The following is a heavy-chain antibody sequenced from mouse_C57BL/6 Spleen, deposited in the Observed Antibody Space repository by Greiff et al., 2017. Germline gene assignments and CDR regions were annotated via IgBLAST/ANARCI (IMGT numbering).Heavy chain of an antibody. CDR3: ARRITTVVAHWYFDV. CDR1: GYSITSDY. D-gene: IGHD1-1*01. V-gene: IGHV3-8*01. J-gene: IGHJ1*03. CDR2: ISYSGST. Sequence: EVKLLESGPGLAKPSQTLSLTCSVTGYSITSDYWNWIRKFPGNKLEYMGYISYSGSTYYNPSLKSRISITRDTSKTQYYLQLNSVTTEDTATYYCARRITTVVAHWYFDVWGTGTTVTVSS.